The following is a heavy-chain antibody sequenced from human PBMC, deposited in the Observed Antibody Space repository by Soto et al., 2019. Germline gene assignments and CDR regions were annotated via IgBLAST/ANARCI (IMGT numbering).Heavy chain of an antibody. D-gene: IGHD3-3*01. J-gene: IGHJ3*02. CDR3: ARDRLDFRSGYDAFEM. V-gene: IGHV1-46*01. Sequence: VQMVQSGAEVRRPGASVKISCKASGYLFTNYYIHCVRQAPGQVLEWLGTINPSDGRKIYAQKFQGRGTMTRDTSTSTVYMDLSSLRSEYAAVYFCARDRLDFRSGYDAFEMWGQGTMVNVSS. CDR1: GYLFTNYY. CDR2: INPSDGRK.